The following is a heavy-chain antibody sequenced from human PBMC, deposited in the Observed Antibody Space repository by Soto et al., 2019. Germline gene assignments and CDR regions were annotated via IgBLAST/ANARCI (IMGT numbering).Heavy chain of an antibody. V-gene: IGHV4-59*01. J-gene: IGHJ6*02. CDR2: IYYSGST. Sequence: SETLSLTCTVSGGSISSYYWRWIRQPPGKGLEWIGYIYYSGSTNYNPSLKSRVTISVDTSKNQFSLKLSSVTAQDTAVYYCARDTPQERTMADYYYGMDVWGQGTTVT. D-gene: IGHD3-10*01. CDR3: ARDTPQERTMADYYYGMDV. CDR1: GGSISSYY.